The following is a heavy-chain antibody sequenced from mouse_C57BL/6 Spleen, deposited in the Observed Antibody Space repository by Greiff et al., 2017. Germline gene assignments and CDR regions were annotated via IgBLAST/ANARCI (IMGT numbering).Heavy chain of an antibody. CDR1: GYTFTSHW. V-gene: IGHV1-56*01. J-gene: IGHJ2*01. CDR2: IFPGSGST. Sequence: VQLQQSGPELVRPGASVKISCKAPGYTFTSHWMQWVRQRPGQGLEWLGAIFPGSGSTYYNAKVKGKATLAVDTSSSTAYLQLSSLTSEDSAVYFCARGLRFDYWGQGTTLTVSS. D-gene: IGHD2-4*01. CDR3: ARGLRFDY.